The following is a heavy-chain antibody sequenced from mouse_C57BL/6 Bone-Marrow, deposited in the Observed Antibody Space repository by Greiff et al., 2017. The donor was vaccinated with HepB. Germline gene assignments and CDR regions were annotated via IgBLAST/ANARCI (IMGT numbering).Heavy chain of an antibody. Sequence: VKLQESGPGLVAPSQSLSITCTVSGFSLTSYAISWVRQPPGKGLEWLGVIWTGGGTNYNSALKSRLSISKDNSKSQVFLKMNSLQTDDTARYYCARIGLLYPYYAMDYWGQGTSVTVSS. CDR3: ARIGLLYPYYAMDY. CDR1: GFSLTSYA. V-gene: IGHV2-9-1*01. D-gene: IGHD2-12*01. CDR2: IWTGGGT. J-gene: IGHJ4*01.